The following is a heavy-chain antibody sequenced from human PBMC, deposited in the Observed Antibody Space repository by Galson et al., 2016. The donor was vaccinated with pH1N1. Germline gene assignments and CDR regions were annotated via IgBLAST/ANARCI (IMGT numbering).Heavy chain of an antibody. CDR1: GGTFTSYT. CDR3: ARARGHAAMDPFDF. D-gene: IGHD5-18*01. J-gene: IGHJ4*02. V-gene: IGHV1-69*02. CDR2: MIPILGLS. Sequence: SVKVSCKASGGTFTSYTITWVRQAPGQGLEWMGRMIPILGLSNYARKFQGRVTITADKSRSTAYMELSSLKSEDTAVYFCARARGHAAMDPFDFWGQGTLVTVSS.